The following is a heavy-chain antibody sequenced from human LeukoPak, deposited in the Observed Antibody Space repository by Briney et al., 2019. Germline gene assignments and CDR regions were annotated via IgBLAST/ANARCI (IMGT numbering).Heavy chain of an antibody. CDR3: TTGGKYCSGGSCPFDY. CDR1: GYTLTELS. J-gene: IGHJ4*02. CDR2: FDPEDGET. V-gene: IGHV1-24*01. D-gene: IGHD2-15*01. Sequence: ASVKVSCKLSGYTLTELSMHWVRQAPGKGLEWMGGFDPEDGETIYAQNFQGRVTMTEDTSTDTAYMELSSLRSEDTAVYYCTTGGKYCSGGSCPFDYWGQGTLVTVSS.